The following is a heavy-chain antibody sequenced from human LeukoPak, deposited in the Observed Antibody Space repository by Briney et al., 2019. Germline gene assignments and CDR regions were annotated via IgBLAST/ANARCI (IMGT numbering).Heavy chain of an antibody. V-gene: IGHV3-48*01. CDR1: GFTFSSYS. CDR3: AKDPISIAVAGYFDY. Sequence: GGSLRLSCAASGFTFSSYSMSWVRQAPGKGLEWVSYISSSSSTIYYADSVKGRFTISRDNAKNSLYLQMNSLRAEDTAVYYCAKDPISIAVAGYFDYWGQGTLVTVSS. CDR2: ISSSSSTI. J-gene: IGHJ4*02. D-gene: IGHD6-19*01.